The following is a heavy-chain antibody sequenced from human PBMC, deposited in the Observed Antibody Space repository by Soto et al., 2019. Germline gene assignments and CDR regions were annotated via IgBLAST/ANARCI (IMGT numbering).Heavy chain of an antibody. CDR3: AKHLRGYSGYEPPYYYYYYSMDV. Sequence: EVQLLESGGGLVQPGGSLRLSCAASGFIFSSYAMSWFRQAPGKGLEWVSAISGSGGSTYYADSVKGRFTISRDNSKNTLYLQMNSLRAEDTAVYYCAKHLRGYSGYEPPYYYYYYSMDVWGQGTTVTVSS. CDR2: ISGSGGST. D-gene: IGHD5-12*01. J-gene: IGHJ6*02. V-gene: IGHV3-23*01. CDR1: GFIFSSYA.